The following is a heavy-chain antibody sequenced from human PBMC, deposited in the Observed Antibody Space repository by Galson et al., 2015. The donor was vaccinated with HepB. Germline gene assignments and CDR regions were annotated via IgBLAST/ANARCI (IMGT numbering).Heavy chain of an antibody. CDR3: AKLLRPYNGWEVAKPEGFDM. Sequence: SLRLSCAASGFTFSNYGMGWVRQPPGKGLEWVSTITSGSTTYYAASVKGQFTISRDNSKNTLYLEMNSLRAEDTAVYYCAKLLRPYNGWEVAKPEGFDMWGQGTVVTVSS. CDR1: GFTFSNYG. J-gene: IGHJ3*02. V-gene: IGHV3-23*01. D-gene: IGHD3-10*01. CDR2: ITSGSTT.